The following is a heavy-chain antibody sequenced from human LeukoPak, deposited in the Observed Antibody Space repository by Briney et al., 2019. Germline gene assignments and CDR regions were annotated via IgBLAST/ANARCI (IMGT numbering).Heavy chain of an antibody. V-gene: IGHV4-59*01. J-gene: IGHJ4*02. CDR1: GGSISSYY. CDR3: ARSRSGPALIPYRSGSYWYYFDY. CDR2: IYYSGST. Sequence: PSETLSLTCTVSGGSISSYYWSWIRQPPGKGLEWIGYIYYSGSTNYNPSLKSRVTISVDTSKNQFSLKLSSVTAADTAVYYCARSRSGPALIPYRSGSYWYYFDYWGQGTLVTVSS. D-gene: IGHD3-10*01.